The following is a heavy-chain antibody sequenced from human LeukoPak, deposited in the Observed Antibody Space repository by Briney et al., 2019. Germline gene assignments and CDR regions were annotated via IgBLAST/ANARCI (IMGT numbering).Heavy chain of an antibody. CDR3: ARDKPRFGELLNSFDY. CDR2: ISGSGGST. CDR1: GFTFSSYA. V-gene: IGHV3-23*01. Sequence: GGSLRLSCAASGFTFSSYAMHWVRQAPGKGLEWVSAISGSGGSTYYADSVKGRFTISRDNSKNTLYLQMNSLRAEDTAVYYCARDKPRFGELLNSFDYWGQGTPVTVSS. D-gene: IGHD3-10*02. J-gene: IGHJ4*02.